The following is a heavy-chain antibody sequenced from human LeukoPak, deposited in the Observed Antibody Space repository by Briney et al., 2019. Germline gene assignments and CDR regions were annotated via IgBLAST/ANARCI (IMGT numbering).Heavy chain of an antibody. CDR2: ISSSSSYI. Sequence: PGGSLRLSCAASGFTFSSYSMNWVRQAPGKGLEWVSSISSSSSYIYYADSVKGRFTISRDNAKNSLYPQMNSLRAEDTAVYYCARVGPSYYCSSTSCYGYYGMDVWGKGTTVTVSS. D-gene: IGHD2-2*01. CDR1: GFTFSSYS. V-gene: IGHV3-21*01. J-gene: IGHJ6*04. CDR3: ARVGPSYYCSSTSCYGYYGMDV.